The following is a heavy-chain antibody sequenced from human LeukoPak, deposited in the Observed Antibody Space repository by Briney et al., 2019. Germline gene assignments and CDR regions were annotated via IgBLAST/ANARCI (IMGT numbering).Heavy chain of an antibody. CDR2: FYTSGNT. D-gene: IGHD3-10*01. Sequence: SETLSLTCTVSDGSISSGTYYWSWIRQPAGKGLEWIGRFYTSGNTNYNPSLKSRVTISVDTSKIQFSLKLSSVTAADTAVYYCARHFYGSGSYYSVINWFDPRAREPWSPSPQ. CDR3: ARHFYGSGSYYSVINWFDP. CDR1: DGSISSGTYY. V-gene: IGHV4-61*02. J-gene: IGHJ5*02.